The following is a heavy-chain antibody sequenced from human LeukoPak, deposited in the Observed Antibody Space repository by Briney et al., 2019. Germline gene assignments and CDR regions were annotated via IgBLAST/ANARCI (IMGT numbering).Heavy chain of an antibody. CDR3: ARVRGSYYDSSGYYYDPYDY. V-gene: IGHV1-2*02. D-gene: IGHD3-22*01. J-gene: IGHJ4*02. CDR2: INPNSGGT. Sequence: ASVKVSCKASGDTFTGYYMHWVRQAPGQGLEWMGWINPNSGGTNYAQKFQGRVTMTRDTSITTAYMELSRLTSDDTAVYYCARVRGSYYDSSGYYYDPYDYWGQGTLVTVSS. CDR1: GDTFTGYY.